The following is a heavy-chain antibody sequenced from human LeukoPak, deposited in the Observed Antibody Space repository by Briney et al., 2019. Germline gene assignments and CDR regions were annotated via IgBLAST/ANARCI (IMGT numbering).Heavy chain of an antibody. Sequence: GGSLRLSCAASGFTFSSYGMHWVRQAPGKGLEWVAFIRYDGSNKYYADSVKGRFTISRDNSKNTLYLQMNSLRAEDTAVYYCAEPASPPRLSSGYRPPGGGPPDYWGQGTLVTVSS. CDR2: IRYDGSNK. CDR1: GFTFSSYG. J-gene: IGHJ4*02. D-gene: IGHD3-22*01. CDR3: AEPASPPRLSSGYRPPGGGPPDY. V-gene: IGHV3-30*02.